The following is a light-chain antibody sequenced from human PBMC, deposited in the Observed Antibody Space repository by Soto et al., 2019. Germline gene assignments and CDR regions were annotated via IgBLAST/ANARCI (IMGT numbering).Light chain of an antibody. CDR1: QNINAW. Sequence: DIQMTQAPSTPSASVGDSVTISCRASQNINAWLAWYQQKPGKAPKLLIYDVSTLDSGVPSRFSGSASGTEFTLTINNLESDDFATYYCQQYHRYSTFGQGTKVDI. CDR2: DVS. J-gene: IGKJ1*01. CDR3: QQYHRYST. V-gene: IGKV1-5*01.